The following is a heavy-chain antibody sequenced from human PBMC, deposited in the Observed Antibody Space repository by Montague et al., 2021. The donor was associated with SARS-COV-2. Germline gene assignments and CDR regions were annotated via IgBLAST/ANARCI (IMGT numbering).Heavy chain of an antibody. J-gene: IGHJ4*02. CDR2: VTYRGST. CDR1: GGSMTSYH. CDR3: ARDVRYYYDQ. D-gene: IGHD3-10*01. Sequence: SETLSLTCSVSGGSMTSYHWVWIRQPPGKRLEWIGYVTYRGSTNSNLSVKSRVTISLDTSQNRFSLRVSSVTAADTAVYYCARDVRYYYDQWGQGILVTVSA. V-gene: IGHV4-59*01.